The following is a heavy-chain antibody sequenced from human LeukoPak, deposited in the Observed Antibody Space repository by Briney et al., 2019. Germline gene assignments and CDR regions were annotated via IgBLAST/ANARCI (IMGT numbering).Heavy chain of an antibody. J-gene: IGHJ6*03. CDR3: ARVLQNYYHMDV. V-gene: IGHV4-59*11. CDR2: IYDSGSA. CDR1: GVSINSHY. D-gene: IGHD3-3*01. Sequence: PSETLSLTCTVSGVSINSHYWSWIRRPPGKGLEWIGFIYDSGSANYKSSLKSRVTMTVDTSKNQFSLKLNSVSAADTAVYYCARVLQNYYHMDVWGKGTTVTVSS.